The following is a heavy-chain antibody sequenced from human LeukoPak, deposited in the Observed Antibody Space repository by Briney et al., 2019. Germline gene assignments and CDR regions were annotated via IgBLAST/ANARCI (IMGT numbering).Heavy chain of an antibody. Sequence: GGSLRLSCAASGFTFSSYNMNWVRQAPGKGLEWVSSISSSSSYIYYADSVKGRFTISRDNAKNSLYLQMNSLRAEDTAVYYCARDETILWFDYWGQGTLVTVSS. CDR2: ISSSSSYI. D-gene: IGHD3-9*01. CDR3: ARDETILWFDY. CDR1: GFTFSSYN. J-gene: IGHJ5*01. V-gene: IGHV3-21*01.